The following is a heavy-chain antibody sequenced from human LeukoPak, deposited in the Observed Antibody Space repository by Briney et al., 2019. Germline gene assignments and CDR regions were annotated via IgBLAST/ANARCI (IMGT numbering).Heavy chain of an antibody. V-gene: IGHV3-53*01. J-gene: IGHJ4*02. D-gene: IGHD1-26*01. CDR1: GFIVNTYY. Sequence: GGSLRLSCAVSGFIVNTYYMSWVRQAPGKGLEWVSIIYSDGSTYYADSVKGRFTISRDTSKNTLFLQMNSLRAEDTAVYYCARIYSGSHYSWDRGTVVTISS. CDR2: IYSDGST. CDR3: ARIYSGSHYS.